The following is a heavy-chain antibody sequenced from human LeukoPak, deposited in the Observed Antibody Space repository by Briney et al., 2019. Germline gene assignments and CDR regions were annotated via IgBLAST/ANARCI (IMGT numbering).Heavy chain of an antibody. CDR3: VRDRDATPDDVRDY. J-gene: IGHJ4*02. CDR1: GYTFITSG. V-gene: IGHV1-18*01. Sequence: GASVNVSCKASGYTFITSGITWVRQAPGHGRKWMGWISPFNGKTRFAEEFQDRLTMTTDTPTRTAYMVLRSLRSADTDVYYCVRDRDATPDDVRDYWGQGTLVTVSS. CDR2: ISPFNGKT. D-gene: IGHD2-21*02.